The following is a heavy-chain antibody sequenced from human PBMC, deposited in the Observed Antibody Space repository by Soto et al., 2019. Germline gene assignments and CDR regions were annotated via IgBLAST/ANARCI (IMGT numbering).Heavy chain of an antibody. D-gene: IGHD3-10*01. Sequence: TMSLTCAVSGGSISSGGYSWSWIRQPPGKGLEWIGYIYHSGSTYYNPSLKSRVTISVDRSKNQFSLKLSSVTAADTAVYYCARTKYYYGSGSYYDYWGQGTLVTVSS. CDR2: IYHSGST. J-gene: IGHJ4*02. CDR1: GGSISSGGYS. CDR3: ARTKYYYGSGSYYDY. V-gene: IGHV4-30-2*01.